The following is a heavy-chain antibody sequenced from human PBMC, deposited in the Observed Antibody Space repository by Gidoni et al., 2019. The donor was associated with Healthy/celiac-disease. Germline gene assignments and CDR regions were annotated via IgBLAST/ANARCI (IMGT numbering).Heavy chain of an antibody. Sequence: QLQLVQSGAEVKKPGSSVKVSCKASVVTFSTYAISWVRQAPGQGLEWMGGIIPIFGTANYAQKFQGRVTITADKSTSTAYMEVSSLRSEDTAVYYCARDWADFWSGPDAFDIWGQGTMVTVSS. CDR1: VVTFSTYA. V-gene: IGHV1-69*06. D-gene: IGHD3-3*01. J-gene: IGHJ3*02. CDR3: ARDWADFWSGPDAFDI. CDR2: IIPIFGTA.